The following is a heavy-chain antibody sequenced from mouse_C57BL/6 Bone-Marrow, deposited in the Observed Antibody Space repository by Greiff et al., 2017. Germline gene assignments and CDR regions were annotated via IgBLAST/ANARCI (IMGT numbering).Heavy chain of an antibody. CDR2: IYPGGGYT. J-gene: IGHJ2*01. D-gene: IGHD3-3*01. CDR3: ARTTTAVYFDY. V-gene: IGHV1-63*01. CDR1: GYTFTNYW. Sequence: QVQLQQSGPELVRPGTSVKMSCKASGYTFTNYWIGWAKQRPGHGLEWIGDIYPGGGYTNYNEKFKGKATLTADKSSSTAYMQFSSLTSEDSAIYCCARTTTAVYFDYWGRGTTLTASS.